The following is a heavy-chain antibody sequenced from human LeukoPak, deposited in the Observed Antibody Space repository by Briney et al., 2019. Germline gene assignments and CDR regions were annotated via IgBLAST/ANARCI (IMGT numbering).Heavy chain of an antibody. V-gene: IGHV3-21*01. Sequence: GGSLRLSCAASGFTFSTYSMNWVRQSPGKGLEWVSSISSSSSYIYYPDSVKGRFTISRDNAKNSLYLQMNSLRAEDTAVYFCARRLKTAVTSYYFDSWGRGTLVTVSS. CDR2: ISSSSSYI. CDR3: ARRLKTAVTSYYFDS. CDR1: GFTFSTYS. D-gene: IGHD4-17*01. J-gene: IGHJ4*02.